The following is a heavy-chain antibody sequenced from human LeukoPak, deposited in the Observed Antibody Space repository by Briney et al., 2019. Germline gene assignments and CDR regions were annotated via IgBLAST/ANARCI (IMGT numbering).Heavy chain of an antibody. Sequence: SETLSLTCTVSGGSISSYYWSWIRQPAGKGLEWIGRIYTSGSTNYNPSLKSRVTMSVDTSKNQFSLKLSSVTAADTAVYYCAREYCSSTSCYERQLDYWGQGTLVTVSS. CDR2: IYTSGST. V-gene: IGHV4-4*07. D-gene: IGHD2-2*01. CDR3: AREYCSSTSCYERQLDY. CDR1: GGSISSYY. J-gene: IGHJ4*02.